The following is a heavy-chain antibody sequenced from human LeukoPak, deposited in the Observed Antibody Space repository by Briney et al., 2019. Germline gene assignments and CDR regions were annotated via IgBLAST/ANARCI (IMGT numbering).Heavy chain of an antibody. D-gene: IGHD5-18*01. V-gene: IGHV3-7*01. Sequence: GGSLRLSCAASGFTFSSYWMSWVRQAPGKGREWVANIKQDGSEKYYVDSVKGRFTISRDNAKNSLYLQMNSLRAEDTAVYYCARGQRDTAMVEYYFDYWGQGTLVTVSS. CDR2: IKQDGSEK. CDR3: ARGQRDTAMVEYYFDY. J-gene: IGHJ4*02. CDR1: GFTFSSYW.